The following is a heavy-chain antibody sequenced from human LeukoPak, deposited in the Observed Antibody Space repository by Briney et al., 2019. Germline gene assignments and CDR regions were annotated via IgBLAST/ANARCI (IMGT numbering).Heavy chain of an antibody. V-gene: IGHV3-7*04. CDR1: GFTFSSNL. CDR3: ARDKPHYSHDY. CDR2: IKKDGSEK. J-gene: IGHJ4*02. Sequence: GGSLRLSCAASGFTFSSNLMSWVHQAPGKGLEWVASIKKDGSEKYYVDSVKGRFTISRDDAKNSLYLQMNSLRAEDTAVYYCARDKPHYSHDYWGQGTLVTVSS. D-gene: IGHD5-18*01.